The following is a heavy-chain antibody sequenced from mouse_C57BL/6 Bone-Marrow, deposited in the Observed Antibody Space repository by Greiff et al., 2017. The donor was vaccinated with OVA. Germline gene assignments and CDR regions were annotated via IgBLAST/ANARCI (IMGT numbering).Heavy chain of an antibody. CDR3: AREPYYYGYYYAMDY. CDR1: GFTFSSYA. V-gene: IGHV5-4*01. Sequence: EVKVVESGGGLVKPGGSLKLSCAASGFTFSSYAMSWVRQTPEKRLEWVATISDGGSYTYYPDNVKGRFTISRDNAKNNLYLQMSHLKSEDTAMYYCAREPYYYGYYYAMDYWGQGTSVTVSS. J-gene: IGHJ4*01. CDR2: ISDGGSYT. D-gene: IGHD1-1*01.